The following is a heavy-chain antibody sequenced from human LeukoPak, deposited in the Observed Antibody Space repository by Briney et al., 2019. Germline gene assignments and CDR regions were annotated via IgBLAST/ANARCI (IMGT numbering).Heavy chain of an antibody. CDR3: AREGSSGGYFDY. V-gene: IGHV3-30*01. CDR1: GFTFSSYA. D-gene: IGHD6-6*01. Sequence: PGGSLRLSCAASGFTFSSYAMHWVRQAPGKGLEWVAVISYDGSNKYYADSVKGGVTISRDNSKNTLYLQMNSLRAEDTAVYYCAREGSSGGYFDYWGQGTLVTVSS. CDR2: ISYDGSNK. J-gene: IGHJ4*02.